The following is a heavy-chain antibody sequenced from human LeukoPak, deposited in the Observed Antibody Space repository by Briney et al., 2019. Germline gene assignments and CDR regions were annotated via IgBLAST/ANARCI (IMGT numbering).Heavy chain of an antibody. CDR2: IYTSGST. V-gene: IGHV4-4*07. Sequence: SETLSLTCTVSGGSISSYYWSWIRQPAGKGLEWIGRIYTSGSTNYNPSLKSRVTMSVDTSKNQFSLKLSSVTAADTAVYYCARIGGQSGTSPNYFDYWGQGTLVTVSS. CDR1: GGSISSYY. J-gene: IGHJ4*02. CDR3: ARIGGQSGTSPNYFDY. D-gene: IGHD1-26*01.